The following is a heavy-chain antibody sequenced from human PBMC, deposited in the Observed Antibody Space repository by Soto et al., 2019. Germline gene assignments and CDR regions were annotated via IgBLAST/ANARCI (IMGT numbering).Heavy chain of an antibody. Sequence: ATVKVSCKASGYTFTSYGISWVRQAPGQGHECMGCISAYNGNTNYAQKLQGRVTMTTYTSTSTAYMELRSLRSDDTAVYYCARGTRIVGAIYYYYYGMDVWGQGTTVTVSS. CDR3: ARGTRIVGAIYYYYYGMDV. J-gene: IGHJ6*02. D-gene: IGHD1-26*01. CDR1: GYTFTSYG. CDR2: ISAYNGNT. V-gene: IGHV1-18*01.